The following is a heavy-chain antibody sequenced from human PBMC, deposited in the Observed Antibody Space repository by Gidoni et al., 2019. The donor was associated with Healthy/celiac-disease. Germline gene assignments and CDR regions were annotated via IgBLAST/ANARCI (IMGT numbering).Heavy chain of an antibody. Sequence: QLQLQESGPGLVKPSETLSLTCTVAGGSISSSSYYWGWIRQPPGKGLEWIGRIYYSGSTYYHPSLKSRVTISVDTSKNQFSLKLSSVTAADTAVYYCARRGSGWPFDYWGQGTLVTVSS. CDR3: ARRGSGWPFDY. CDR1: GGSISSSSYY. J-gene: IGHJ4*02. D-gene: IGHD6-19*01. V-gene: IGHV4-39*01. CDR2: IYYSGST.